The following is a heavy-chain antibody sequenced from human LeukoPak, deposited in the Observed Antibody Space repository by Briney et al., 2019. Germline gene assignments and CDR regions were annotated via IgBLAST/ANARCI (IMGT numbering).Heavy chain of an antibody. Sequence: ASVKVSCKASGYTFTGYYMHWVRQAPGQGLEWMGWINPNSGGTNYAQKFQGRVTVTRDTSISTAYMELSRLRSDDTAVYYCARDCSGGSCYGGDYWGQGTLVTVSS. CDR2: INPNSGGT. D-gene: IGHD2-15*01. CDR3: ARDCSGGSCYGGDY. CDR1: GYTFTGYY. J-gene: IGHJ4*02. V-gene: IGHV1-2*02.